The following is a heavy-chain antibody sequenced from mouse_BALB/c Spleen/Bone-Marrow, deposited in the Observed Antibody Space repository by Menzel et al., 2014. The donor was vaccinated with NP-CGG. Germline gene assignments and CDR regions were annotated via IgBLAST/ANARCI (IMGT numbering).Heavy chain of an antibody. V-gene: IGHV5-17*02. CDR3: ARAEGSAGSYWYFDN. J-gene: IGHJ1*01. CDR2: ISTGSSTT. D-gene: IGHD6-1*01. CDR1: GFTFSGFG. Sequence: EVKVVESGGGLVQPGGSRKLSCAASGFTFSGFGMHWVRQAPEKGLEWVAYISTGSSTTYYADTVKGRSTISRDNPKNTPFLQLTSLRSEDAAVYYCARAEGSAGSYWYFDNWGAGTPVTVSS.